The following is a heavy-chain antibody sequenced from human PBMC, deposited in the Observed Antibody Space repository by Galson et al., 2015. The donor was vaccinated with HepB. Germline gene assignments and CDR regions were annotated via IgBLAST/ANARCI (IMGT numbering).Heavy chain of an antibody. V-gene: IGHV3-21*01. CDR2: ISSSSSYI. CDR1: GFTFSSYS. J-gene: IGHJ5*02. D-gene: IGHD5-18*01. CDR3: ARVHWIQLWGGWFDP. Sequence: SLRLSCAASGFTFSSYSMNWVRQAPGKGLEWVSSISSSSSYIYYADSVKGRFTISRDNAKNSLYLQMNSLRAEDTAVYYCARVHWIQLWGGWFDPWGQGTLVTVSS.